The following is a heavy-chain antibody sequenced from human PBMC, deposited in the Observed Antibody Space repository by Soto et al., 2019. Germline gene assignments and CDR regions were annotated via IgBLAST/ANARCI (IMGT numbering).Heavy chain of an antibody. Sequence: SETLSLTCAVSGGSISSSNWWSWVRQPPGKGLEWIGEIYHSGSTNYNPSLKSRVTISVDKSKNQFSLKLSSVTAADTSVYYCARHLKAVAAAMACWGQGIPVTVS. CDR3: ARHLKAVAAAMAC. J-gene: IGHJ4*02. D-gene: IGHD6-19*01. CDR2: IYHSGST. CDR1: GGSISSSNW. V-gene: IGHV4-4*02.